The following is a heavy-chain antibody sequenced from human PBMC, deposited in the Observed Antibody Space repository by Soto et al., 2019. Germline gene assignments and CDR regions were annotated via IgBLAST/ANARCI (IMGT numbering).Heavy chain of an antibody. CDR3: AREGLDTAGFFDI. V-gene: IGHV3-23*01. D-gene: IGHD6-13*01. CDR2: ITGGGRST. CDR1: GFTFSNSA. Sequence: GGSLRLSCAASGFTFSNSAMNWVRQAPGKGLEWVSAITGGGRSTYYADSVKGRFTISRDNAKNTLYLQMDNLRAEDTAVYYCAREGLDTAGFFDIWGQGTMVTVS. J-gene: IGHJ3*02.